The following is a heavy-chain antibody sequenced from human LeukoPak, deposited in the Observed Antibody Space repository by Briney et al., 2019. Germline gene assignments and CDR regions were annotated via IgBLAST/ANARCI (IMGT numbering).Heavy chain of an antibody. CDR2: ISGSGGST. CDR3: AKWSKATMVRGVYYFDY. D-gene: IGHD3-10*01. J-gene: IGHJ4*02. Sequence: GGSLRLSCAASGFTFSSYAMSWVRLAPGKGLEWVSGISGSGGSTYFADSVKGRFTISRDNSRNTLDLQMNSLRAEDTAVYYCAKWSKATMVRGVYYFDYWGQGTLVTVSS. CDR1: GFTFSSYA. V-gene: IGHV3-23*01.